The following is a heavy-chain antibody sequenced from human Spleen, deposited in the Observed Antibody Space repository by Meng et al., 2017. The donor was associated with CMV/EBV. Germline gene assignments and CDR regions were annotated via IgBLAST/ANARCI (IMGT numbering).Heavy chain of an antibody. CDR1: GFTFSDYW. CDR2: IEEDGSDQ. V-gene: IGHV3-7*01. D-gene: IGHD6-13*01. CDR3: AKPEQDL. Sequence: GESLKISCAASGFTFSDYWMSWVRQAPGKGLEWVANIEEDGSDQYYVDSVKGRFTVSRDNAKNSLYLQMNSLRVEDTAVYYCAKPEQDLWGRGTLVTVSS. J-gene: IGHJ5*02.